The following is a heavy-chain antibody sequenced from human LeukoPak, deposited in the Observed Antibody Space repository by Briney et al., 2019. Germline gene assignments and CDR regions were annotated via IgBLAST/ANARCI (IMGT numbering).Heavy chain of an antibody. D-gene: IGHD5-24*01. CDR1: GFSFSSYA. Sequence: GRSLRLSCAASGFSFSSYAMSWVRQAPGKGLEWVSTVVDSGGSTYHAVSVKGRFTISRDNSKNPLYLQMNSLRAEDTAIYYCAKWLRVATTFFDYWGQGTLITVSS. CDR3: AKWLRVATTFFDY. V-gene: IGHV3-23*01. J-gene: IGHJ4*02. CDR2: VVDSGGST.